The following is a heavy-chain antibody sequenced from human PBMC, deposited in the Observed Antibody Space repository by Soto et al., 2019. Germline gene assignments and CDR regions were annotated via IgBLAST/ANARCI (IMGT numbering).Heavy chain of an antibody. CDR1: GFTFSSYS. Sequence: GGSLRLSCAASGFTFSSYSMNWVRQAPGKGLEWVSYISSSSSTIYYADSVKGRFTISRDNAKNSLYLQMNSLRDEDTAVYYCARDSPYYYDSSGYYLKYYFDYWGQGTLVTVSS. J-gene: IGHJ4*02. D-gene: IGHD3-22*01. CDR3: ARDSPYYYDSSGYYLKYYFDY. V-gene: IGHV3-48*02. CDR2: ISSSSSTI.